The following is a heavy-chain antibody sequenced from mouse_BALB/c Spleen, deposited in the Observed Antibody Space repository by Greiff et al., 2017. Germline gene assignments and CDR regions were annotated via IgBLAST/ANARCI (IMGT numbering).Heavy chain of an antibody. CDR1: GFTFSSYG. CDR2: INSNGGST. CDR3: ARDQAYYGNYVGFAY. V-gene: IGHV5-6-3*01. J-gene: IGHJ3*01. D-gene: IGHD2-10*01. Sequence: EVQLVESGGGLVQPGGSLKLSCAASGFTFSSYGMSWVRQTPDKRLELVATINSNGGSTYYPDSVKGRFTISRDNAKNTLYLQMSSLKSEDTAMYYCARDQAYYGNYVGFAYWGQGTLVTVSA.